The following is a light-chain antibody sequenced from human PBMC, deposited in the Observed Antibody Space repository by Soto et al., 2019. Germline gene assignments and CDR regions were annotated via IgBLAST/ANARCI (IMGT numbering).Light chain of an antibody. CDR3: NSYTSTSPPYV. CDR2: DVS. Sequence: QSLLTQPASVSESAGQSISISYTGTNSDIGRYNFVSWYQQRPGQAPQLLIFDVSNRPSGISDRFSGSKSGTTASLTISGLQAEDEADYYCNSYTSTSPPYVFGTG. CDR1: NSDIGRYNF. V-gene: IGLV2-14*01. J-gene: IGLJ1*01.